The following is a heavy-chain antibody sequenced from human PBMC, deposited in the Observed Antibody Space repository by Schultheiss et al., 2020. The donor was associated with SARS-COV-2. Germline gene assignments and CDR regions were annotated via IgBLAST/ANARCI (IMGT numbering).Heavy chain of an antibody. CDR3: ARDRMGYSGSYYLDY. CDR1: GFTFSSYA. D-gene: IGHD1-26*01. J-gene: IGHJ4*02. Sequence: GGSLRLSCAASGFTFSSYAMSWVRQAPGKGLEWVSAISASGGTTYYADSVKGRFTISRDNSKNTLYLQMNSLRAEDTAVYYCARDRMGYSGSYYLDYWGQGTLVTVSS. V-gene: IGHV3-23*01. CDR2: ISASGGTT.